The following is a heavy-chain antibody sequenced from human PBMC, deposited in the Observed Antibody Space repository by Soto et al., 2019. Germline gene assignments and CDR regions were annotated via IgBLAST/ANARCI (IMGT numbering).Heavy chain of an antibody. CDR2: IIPILGIA. CDR1: GGTFSSYT. Sequence: SVKVSCKASGGTFSSYTISWVRQAPGQGLERMGRIIPILGIANYAQKFQGRVTITADKSTSTAYMELSSLRSEDTAVYYCARTPYCSSTSCYYFDYWGQGTLVTVSS. CDR3: ARTPYCSSTSCYYFDY. D-gene: IGHD2-2*01. J-gene: IGHJ4*02. V-gene: IGHV1-69*02.